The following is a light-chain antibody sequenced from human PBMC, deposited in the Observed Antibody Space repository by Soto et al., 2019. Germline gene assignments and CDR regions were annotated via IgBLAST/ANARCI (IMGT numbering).Light chain of an antibody. CDR3: LQYNSLPYT. V-gene: IGKV1-5*03. Sequence: DIQVTQSPSTLSAFVGYRVILTCRASQNDNIWLAWYQQRPRKAPKLLIYKTSSLESGVPSRFSGSGSGTEFTLTISSLETDDFGTYFCLQYNSLPYTFGQGTKLEIK. CDR1: QNDNIW. J-gene: IGKJ2*01. CDR2: KTS.